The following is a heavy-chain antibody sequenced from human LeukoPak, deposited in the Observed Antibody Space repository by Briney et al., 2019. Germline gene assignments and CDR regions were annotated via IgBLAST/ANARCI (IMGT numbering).Heavy chain of an antibody. D-gene: IGHD6-13*01. CDR3: ARRSSWYVYDAFDI. J-gene: IGHJ3*02. CDR2: FIPTFRTA. CDR1: GGSFSNYA. V-gene: IGHV1-69*05. Sequence: SVKVSCKASGGSFSNYAHSWVRQAPGQGLEWMGGFIPTFRTANYAQKFQGRVTITTDESTSTAYMELRGLRSEDTAVYYCARRSSWYVYDAFDIWGQGTMVTVSS.